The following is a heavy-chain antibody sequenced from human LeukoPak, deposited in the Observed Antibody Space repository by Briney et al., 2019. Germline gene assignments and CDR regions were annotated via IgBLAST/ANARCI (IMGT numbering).Heavy chain of an antibody. J-gene: IGHJ4*02. CDR3: ARVSIAAAAAFDY. D-gene: IGHD6-13*01. CDR1: GFTVRSNY. V-gene: IGHV3-53*01. CDR2: IYSGGST. Sequence: HGGSLRLSCAASGFTVRSNYMSWVRQAPGKGLEWVSVIYSGGSTYYADSVKGRFTISRDNSKNTLYLQMNSLRAEDTAVYYCARVSIAAAAAFDYWGQGTLVTVSS.